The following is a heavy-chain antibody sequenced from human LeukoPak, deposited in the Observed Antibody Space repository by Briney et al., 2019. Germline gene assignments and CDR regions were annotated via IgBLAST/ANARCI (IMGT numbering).Heavy chain of an antibody. CDR3: ARWLGAIAWPYYFDY. Sequence: GGTLRLSCAASGFTFRRYGMTWVRQAPGKGLEWVSSISSSSEFIYYADSVKGRFTISRDNARNSLYLQMNSLRAEDTAVYYCARWLGAIAWPYYFDYWGQGTLVTVSS. J-gene: IGHJ4*02. D-gene: IGHD3-16*02. V-gene: IGHV3-21*01. CDR1: GFTFRRYG. CDR2: ISSSSEFI.